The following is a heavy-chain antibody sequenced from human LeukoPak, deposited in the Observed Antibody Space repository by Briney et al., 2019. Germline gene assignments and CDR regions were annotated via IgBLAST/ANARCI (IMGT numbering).Heavy chain of an antibody. CDR3: ARRPYYYDSSGHYYGYFDY. Sequence: PSETLSLTCTISGGSISTYFWSWIRQPPGKGLEWIGYIYYTGSTNYNPSLKSRVTISVDTSKNQFSLKLSSVTAADTAVYYCARRPYYYDSSGHYYGYFDYWGQGTLVTVSS. V-gene: IGHV4-59*01. J-gene: IGHJ4*02. D-gene: IGHD3-22*01. CDR2: IYYTGST. CDR1: GGSISTYF.